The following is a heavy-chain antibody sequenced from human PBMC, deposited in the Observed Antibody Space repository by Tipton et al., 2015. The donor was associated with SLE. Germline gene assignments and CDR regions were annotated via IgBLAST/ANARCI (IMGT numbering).Heavy chain of an antibody. J-gene: IGHJ4*02. CDR3: ARGNDFWSGYYVNFDS. D-gene: IGHD3-3*01. CDR1: GDSISHYY. CDR2: LYTSATT. Sequence: TLSLTCTISGDSISHYYWSWIRQPPGKGLEWIGYLYTSATTNYNPSLKSRVSISVETSGTQFSLRLTSVTAADTAVYYCARGNDFWSGYYVNFDSWGQGTLVTVSS. V-gene: IGHV4-4*08.